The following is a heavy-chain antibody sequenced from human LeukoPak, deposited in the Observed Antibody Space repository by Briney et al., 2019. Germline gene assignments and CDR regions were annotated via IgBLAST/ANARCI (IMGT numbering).Heavy chain of an antibody. J-gene: IGHJ4*02. V-gene: IGHV3-33*01. CDR3: AREAVDTAMVTGIDY. Sequence: GGSLRLSCAASGFTFSSYGMHWVRQAPGKGLEWVAVIWYDGSNKYYADSVKGQFTISRDNSKNTLYLQMNSLRAEDTAVYYCAREAVDTAMVTGIDYWGQGTLVTVSS. CDR1: GFTFSSYG. CDR2: IWYDGSNK. D-gene: IGHD5-18*01.